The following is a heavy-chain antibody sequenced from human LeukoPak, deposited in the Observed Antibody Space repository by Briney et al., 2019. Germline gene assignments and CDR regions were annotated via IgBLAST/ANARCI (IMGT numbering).Heavy chain of an antibody. J-gene: IGHJ4*02. Sequence: GGSLRLSCAASGFSFSNYWMSWVRQAPGKGLEWVANIKQDGSEKYYVDSVKGRFTISRDNAKNSLYLQMDSLRAEDTAVYYCAIHDCTNGVCCFDYWGQGSLVIVSS. CDR1: GFSFSNYW. D-gene: IGHD2-8*01. V-gene: IGHV3-7*01. CDR3: AIHDCTNGVCCFDY. CDR2: IKQDGSEK.